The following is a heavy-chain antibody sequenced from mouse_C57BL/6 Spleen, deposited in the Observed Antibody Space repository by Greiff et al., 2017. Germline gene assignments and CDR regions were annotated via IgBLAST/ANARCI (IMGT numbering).Heavy chain of an antibody. D-gene: IGHD2-3*01. CDR2: ISYDGSN. CDR3: ASYDGYPTGFAY. V-gene: IGHV3-6*01. J-gene: IGHJ3*01. CDR1: GYSITSGYY. Sequence: DVKLQESGPGLVKPSQSLSLTCSVTGYSITSGYYWNWIRQFPGNKLEWMGYISYDGSNNYNPSLKNRISITRDTSKNQFFLKLNSVTTEDTATYYCASYDGYPTGFAYWGQGTLVIVSA.